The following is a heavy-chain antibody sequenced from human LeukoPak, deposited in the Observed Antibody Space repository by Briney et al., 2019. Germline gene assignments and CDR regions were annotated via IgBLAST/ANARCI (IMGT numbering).Heavy chain of an antibody. Sequence: SATLSLTRTVSGGSIGSGDYYWSWIRQPPGKGLEWIGYIYYRGSIYYNPSLKRRVTISVDTSQNKCSLKLSSVTAAETAVYYCARGKRVVVTATNWFDPWGQGTLVTVSS. J-gene: IGHJ5*02. CDR2: IYYRGSI. V-gene: IGHV4-30-4*01. D-gene: IGHD2-21*02. CDR3: ARGKRVVVTATNWFDP. CDR1: GGSIGSGDYY.